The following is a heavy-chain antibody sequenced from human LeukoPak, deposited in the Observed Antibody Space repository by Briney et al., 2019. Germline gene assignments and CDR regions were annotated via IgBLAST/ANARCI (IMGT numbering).Heavy chain of an antibody. CDR3: AKTYYYDSSGYYFDAFDI. D-gene: IGHD3-22*01. J-gene: IGHJ3*02. Sequence: GGSLRLSCAASGFTFSSYAMSWVRQAPGKGLEWVSAISGSGGSTDYADSVKGRFTISRDNSKNTLYLQMNSLRAEDTAVYYCAKTYYYDSSGYYFDAFDIWGQGTMVTVSS. CDR1: GFTFSSYA. V-gene: IGHV3-23*01. CDR2: ISGSGGST.